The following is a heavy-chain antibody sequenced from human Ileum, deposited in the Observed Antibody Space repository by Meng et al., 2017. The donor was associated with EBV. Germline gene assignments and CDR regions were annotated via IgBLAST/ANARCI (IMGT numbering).Heavy chain of an antibody. CDR1: GCSISSSSYP. Sequence: LPLAECGPGMVKPSETLSLPFTVSGCSISSSSYPWGWIRQPPGKGLESIGSFYYSGNSHYNPTLKGRVTISLDTSKNQFSLNLRSVTAADTAVYFCARDVVDSTYGRFSDCWGQGILVTVSS. CDR2: FYYSGNS. V-gene: IGHV4-39*07. D-gene: IGHD4-11*01. CDR3: ARDVVDSTYGRFSDC. J-gene: IGHJ4*02.